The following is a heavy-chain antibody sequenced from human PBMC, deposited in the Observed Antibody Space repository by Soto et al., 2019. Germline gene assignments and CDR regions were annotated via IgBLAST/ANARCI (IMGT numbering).Heavy chain of an antibody. CDR3: ASCIAAAGTNFDY. Sequence: QVQLVQSGAEVKKPGSSVKVSCKASGGTFSSYAISWVRQAPGQGLEWMGGIIPIFGTANYAQKFQGRVTSTADESTSTAYMALSSLRSEDTAVYYCASCIAAAGTNFDYWVQGTLVTVSS. J-gene: IGHJ4*02. D-gene: IGHD6-13*01. CDR1: GGTFSSYA. CDR2: IIPIFGTA. V-gene: IGHV1-69*01.